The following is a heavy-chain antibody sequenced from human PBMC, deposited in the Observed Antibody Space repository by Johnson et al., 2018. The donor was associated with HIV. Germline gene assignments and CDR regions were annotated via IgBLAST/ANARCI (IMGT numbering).Heavy chain of an antibody. D-gene: IGHD1-26*01. CDR2: ISWDSGSI. CDR1: GFTFDDYA. Sequence: VQLVESGGGLVQPGRSLRLSCGASGFTFDDYAMHWVRQAPGKGLEWVSGISWDSGSIGYADSVKGRFSLSSDNAKNSLYLQMNSLRAEDTALYYCAKGFDSGSYWEGDAFDIWGQGTMVTVSS. J-gene: IGHJ3*02. CDR3: AKGFDSGSYWEGDAFDI. V-gene: IGHV3-9*01.